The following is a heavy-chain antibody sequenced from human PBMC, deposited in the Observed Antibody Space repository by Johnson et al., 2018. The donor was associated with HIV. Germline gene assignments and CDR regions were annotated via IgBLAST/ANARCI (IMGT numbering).Heavy chain of an antibody. CDR1: GFTFSSSW. Sequence: VQLVESGGGVVQPGGSLRLSCAASGFTFSSSWMNWVRQAPGKGLEWVANIKQDGSQKSYVDSVKGRFTISRDNAKTSLYLQMDSLRAEDTAVYYCARDFDGAYDAFDIWGQGTMVTVSS. CDR3: ARDFDGAYDAFDI. V-gene: IGHV3-7*05. D-gene: IGHD3-9*01. CDR2: IKQDGSQK. J-gene: IGHJ3*02.